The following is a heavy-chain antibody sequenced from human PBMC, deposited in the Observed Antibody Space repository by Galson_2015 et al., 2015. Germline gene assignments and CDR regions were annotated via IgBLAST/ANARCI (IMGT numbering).Heavy chain of an antibody. CDR2: IYPGDSNT. CDR3: ARDRSGGASDI. J-gene: IGHJ3*02. Sequence: QSGAEVKKPGESLKISCKGSGYDFPVYWIAWVRQVPGKGLEWMGIIYPGDSNTQYSPSFQGQVTISADKSITTTYLQWSSLEASDTAIYYCARDRSGGASDIWGQGTMVSVSS. CDR1: GYDFPVYW. D-gene: IGHD3-10*01. V-gene: IGHV5-51*01.